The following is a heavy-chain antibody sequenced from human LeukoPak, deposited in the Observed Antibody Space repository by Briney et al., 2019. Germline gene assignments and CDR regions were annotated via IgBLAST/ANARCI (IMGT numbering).Heavy chain of an antibody. D-gene: IGHD2-2*02. V-gene: IGHV3-48*04. CDR3: AKDGDCSSTSCYTSYYYYYYMDV. CDR1: GFTFSSYS. J-gene: IGHJ6*03. Sequence: PGGSLRLSCAASGFTFSSYSMNWVRQAPGKGLEWVSYISSSSSTIYYADSVKGRFTISRDNAKNSLYLQMNSLRAEDTAVYYCAKDGDCSSTSCYTSYYYYYYMDVWGKGTTVTVSS. CDR2: ISSSSSTI.